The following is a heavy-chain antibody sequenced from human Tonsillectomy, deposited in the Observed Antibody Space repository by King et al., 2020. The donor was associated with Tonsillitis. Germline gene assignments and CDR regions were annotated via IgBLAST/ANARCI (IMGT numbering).Heavy chain of an antibody. Sequence: QLVQSGGGLVQPGRSLRLSCAASGFTFDDYAMHWVRHAPGKGLEWVSGISWNSGSIGYADSVKGRFTISRDNAKNSLYLQMNSLRAEDTALYYCAKDIGHYYDSSGYLFDLWGRGTLVTVSS. CDR2: ISWNSGSI. J-gene: IGHJ2*01. CDR3: AKDIGHYYDSSGYLFDL. V-gene: IGHV3-9*01. CDR1: GFTFDDYA. D-gene: IGHD3-22*01.